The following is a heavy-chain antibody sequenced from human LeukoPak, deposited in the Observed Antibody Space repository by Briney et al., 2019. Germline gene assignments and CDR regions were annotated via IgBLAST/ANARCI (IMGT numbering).Heavy chain of an antibody. D-gene: IGHD6-19*01. V-gene: IGHV3-33*06. CDR1: GFTFSSYG. J-gene: IGHJ4*02. Sequence: GGSLTLSCAASGFTFSSYGMHWVRQPPAQGLGWVAVIWYDGSNKYYADSLQGRFTISRDNSKNTLYLQMNSLRAEDTAVYYCAKDGRSSGWPEVWGQGTLVTVS. CDR3: AKDGRSSGWPEV. CDR2: IWYDGSNK.